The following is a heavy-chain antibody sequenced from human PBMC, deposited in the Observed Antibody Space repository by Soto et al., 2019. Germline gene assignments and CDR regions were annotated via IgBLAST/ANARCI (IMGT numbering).Heavy chain of an antibody. CDR3: ARVDTMVRGTTVYHFKGLDV. D-gene: IGHD3-10*01. CDR1: GYTFHTYG. V-gene: IGHV1-18*01. CDR2: ITDYNAKT. J-gene: IGHJ6*02. Sequence: QVQLVQSGAEVKKPGASVRVSCKASGYTFHTYGISWVRQAPGQGPEWMGWITDYNAKTQYTQKFQGRVTMTTDTSTSTAYMELRSLRPDDTVVYYCARVDTMVRGTTVYHFKGLDVWGQGTTVTVSS.